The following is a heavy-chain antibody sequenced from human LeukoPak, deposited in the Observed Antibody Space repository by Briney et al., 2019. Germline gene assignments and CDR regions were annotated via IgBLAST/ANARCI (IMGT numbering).Heavy chain of an antibody. D-gene: IGHD3-16*01. CDR3: ATSGGGEYSFDD. J-gene: IGHJ4*02. CDR2: ISGSGGST. Sequence: GGSLRLSCVVAGFTFSSYAMSWVRQAPGKGLEWVSTISGSGGSTYYADSVKGRFTISRDNARNSLYLQMNSLRAEDTAVYYCATSGGGEYSFDDWGQGTLVTVSS. V-gene: IGHV3-23*01. CDR1: GFTFSSYA.